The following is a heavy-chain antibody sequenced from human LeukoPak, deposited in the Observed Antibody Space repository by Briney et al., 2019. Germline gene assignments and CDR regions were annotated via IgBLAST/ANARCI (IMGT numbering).Heavy chain of an antibody. Sequence: ASVKVSCKASGYIFNGYGISWVRQAPGQGLEWVGWINVYNGNTKYSQKFQGRVTVTTDTSTSTAYMELRSLRSDDTAVYYCARDVAVESYFDYWGQGTLVTVSS. V-gene: IGHV1-18*01. D-gene: IGHD5-12*01. CDR1: GYIFNGYG. CDR2: INVYNGNT. J-gene: IGHJ4*02. CDR3: ARDVAVESYFDY.